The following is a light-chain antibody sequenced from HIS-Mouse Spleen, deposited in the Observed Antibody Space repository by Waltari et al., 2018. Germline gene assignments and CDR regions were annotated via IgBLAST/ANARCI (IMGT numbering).Light chain of an antibody. CDR3: AAWDDSLSGLDVV. V-gene: IGLV1-47*01. Sequence: QSVLTQPPSASGTPGQRVTISCSGSSSNIGSNYVYWYQQLPGTAPKLLIYRNNRRPSGVPDRFSGSKSGTSASLAISGLRSEDEADYYCAAWDDSLSGLDVVFGGGTKLTVL. CDR1: SSNIGSNY. CDR2: RNN. J-gene: IGLJ2*01.